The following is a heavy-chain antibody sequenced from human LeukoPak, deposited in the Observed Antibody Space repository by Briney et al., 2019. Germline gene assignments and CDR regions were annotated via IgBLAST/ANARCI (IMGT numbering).Heavy chain of an antibody. V-gene: IGHV4-30-4*01. CDR1: GGSISSGDYY. CDR2: IYYSGST. CDR3: ASMVRGVIRENWFDP. J-gene: IGHJ5*02. D-gene: IGHD3-10*01. Sequence: SETLSLTCTVSGGSISSGDYYWSWIRQPPGKGLEWIGYIYYSGSTYYNPSLKSRVTISVDTSKNQFSLKLSSVTAADTAVYYCASMVRGVIRENWFDPWGQGTLVTVPS.